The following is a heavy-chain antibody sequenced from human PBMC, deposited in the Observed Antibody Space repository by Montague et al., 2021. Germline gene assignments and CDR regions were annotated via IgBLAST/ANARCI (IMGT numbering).Heavy chain of an antibody. J-gene: IGHJ5*02. D-gene: IGHD1-26*01. V-gene: IGHV4-4*02. CDR1: GDSISSKYF. CDR2: IYHGTT. Sequence: SETLSLTCTVSGDSISSKYFWSWVRQPLGKGREWIGEIYHGTTSDSPYLKGRLTVSMDTSKNQFSLKLSSVTAADTAIYYCAGGSESAWELLHHWGQGILVTVSS. CDR3: AGGSESAWELLHH.